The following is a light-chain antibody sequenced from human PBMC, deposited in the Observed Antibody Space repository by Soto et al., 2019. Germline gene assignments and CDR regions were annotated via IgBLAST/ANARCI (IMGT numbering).Light chain of an antibody. CDR1: SGHSSYA. V-gene: IGLV4-69*01. CDR2: LNGDGSQ. J-gene: IGLJ2*01. CDR3: QTWGTGTVV. Sequence: QLVLTQSPSASASLGASVKLTCTLSSGHSSYAIAWHQHQSEKGPRYLMNLNGDGSQRKGDGIPDRFSGSSSGAERYLTISSLQSEDEADYYCQTWGTGTVVFGGGTKVTVL.